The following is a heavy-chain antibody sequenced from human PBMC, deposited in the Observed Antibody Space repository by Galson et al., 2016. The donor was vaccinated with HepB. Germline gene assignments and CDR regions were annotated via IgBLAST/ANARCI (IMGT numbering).Heavy chain of an antibody. CDR1: GFSLPTTAVG. CDR2: IYWNDDH. Sequence: PALVKPPQTLTLTCTFSGFSLPTTAVGVGWFRQPPGKALEWLALIYWNDDHHYSPSLRSRLTLTKDTSKNHVVLTMTNMDPVDTATYYCSHGSGWLVDYWGQGTLVTVSA. V-gene: IGHV2-5*01. D-gene: IGHD6-19*01. CDR3: SHGSGWLVDY. J-gene: IGHJ4*02.